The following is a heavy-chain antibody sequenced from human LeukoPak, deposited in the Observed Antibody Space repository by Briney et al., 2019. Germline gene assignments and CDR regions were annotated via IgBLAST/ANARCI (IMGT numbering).Heavy chain of an antibody. CDR3: ARVTSVSWYMYYDSSGYYYFDY. V-gene: IGHV3-48*01. D-gene: IGHD3-22*01. CDR1: GFTFSSYS. Sequence: GGSLRLSCAASGFTFSSYSMNWVRQAPGKGLEWVSYISSSSSTIYYADSVKGRFTISRDNAKNSLYLQMNSLRAEDTAVYYCARVTSVSWYMYYDSSGYYYFDYWGQGTLVIVSS. J-gene: IGHJ4*02. CDR2: ISSSSSTI.